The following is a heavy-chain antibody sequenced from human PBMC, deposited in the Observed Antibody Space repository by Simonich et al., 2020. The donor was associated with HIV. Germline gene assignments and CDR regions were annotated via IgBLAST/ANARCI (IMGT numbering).Heavy chain of an antibody. D-gene: IGHD3-3*01. CDR1: GGSFSGYY. J-gene: IGHJ3*02. CDR2: IYYSGTT. V-gene: IGHV4-34*01. Sequence: QVQLQQWGAGLLKPSETLSLTCAVYGGSFSGYYWSWIRQPPGKGLEWIGSIYYSGTTHYTPSLKSRVTISVDTSKNQFSLKVRSVTAADTAVYYCARLVNYESWRGYYYSLAFDIWGQGTMVTVSS. CDR3: ARLVNYESWRGYYYSLAFDI.